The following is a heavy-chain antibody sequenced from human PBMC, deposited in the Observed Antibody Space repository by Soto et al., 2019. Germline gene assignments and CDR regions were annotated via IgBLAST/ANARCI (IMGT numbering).Heavy chain of an antibody. J-gene: IGHJ3*02. V-gene: IGHV3-23*01. CDR2: ILVGGST. CDR3: AKATATSGGAFEI. Sequence: QPGGSLRLSCAVSGFICSSYDMSWVRQAPGKGLEWVSTILVGGSTHYEDSVKGRFTISRDTSKNTVYLQMNRLTGGDTAVYYCAKATATSGGAFEIYGQGTMVTVSS. CDR1: GFICSSYD. D-gene: IGHD1-1*01.